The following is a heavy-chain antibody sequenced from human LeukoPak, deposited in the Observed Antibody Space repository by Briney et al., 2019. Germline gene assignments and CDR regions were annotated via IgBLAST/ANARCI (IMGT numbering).Heavy chain of an antibody. CDR2: INHSGST. CDR3: ARGGILDAFDI. D-gene: IGHD3-10*01. J-gene: IGHJ3*02. V-gene: IGHV4-34*01. CDR1: GGSFSGYY. Sequence: PSETLSLTCAVYGGSFSGYYWSWIRQPPGKGLEWIGEINHSGSTNYNPSLKSRVGMSVDTSKNHFSLKVSSVTAADTAVYYCARGGILDAFDIWGQGTMVTVSS.